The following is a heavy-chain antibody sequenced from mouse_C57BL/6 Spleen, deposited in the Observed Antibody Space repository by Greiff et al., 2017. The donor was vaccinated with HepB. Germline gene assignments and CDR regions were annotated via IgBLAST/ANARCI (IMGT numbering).Heavy chain of an antibody. CDR2: INPNNGGT. CDR3: ARKVSLYYGSSYDWYFDV. CDR1: GYTFTDYN. J-gene: IGHJ1*03. Sequence: EVQLQQSGPELVKPGASVKMSCKASGYTFTDYNMHWVKQSHGKSLEWIGYINPNNGGTSYNQKFKGKATLTVNKSSSTAYMELRSLTSEDSAVYYCARKVSLYYGSSYDWYFDVWGTRTTVTVSS. V-gene: IGHV1-22*01. D-gene: IGHD1-1*01.